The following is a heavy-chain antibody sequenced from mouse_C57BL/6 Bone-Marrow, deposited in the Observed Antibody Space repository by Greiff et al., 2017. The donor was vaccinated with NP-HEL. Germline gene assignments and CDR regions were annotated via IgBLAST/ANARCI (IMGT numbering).Heavy chain of an antibody. CDR3: TYSNYEGFAY. J-gene: IGHJ3*01. CDR1: GYTFTSYW. CDR2: IYPGNSDT. D-gene: IGHD2-5*01. Sequence: EVKLTESGTVLARPGASVKMSCKTSGYTFTSYWMHWVKQRPGQGLEWIGAIYPGNSDTSYNQKFKGKAKLTAVTSASTAYMELSSLTNEDSAVYYCTYSNYEGFAYWGQGTLVTVSA. V-gene: IGHV1-5*01.